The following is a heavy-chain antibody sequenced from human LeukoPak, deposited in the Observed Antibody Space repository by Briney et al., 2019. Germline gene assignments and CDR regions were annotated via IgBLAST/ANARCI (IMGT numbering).Heavy chain of an antibody. D-gene: IGHD4-11*01. Sequence: ASVKVSCKASGGTFSSYAISWVRQAPGQGLEWMGWMNPNSGNTGYAQKFQGRVTMTRNTSISTAYMELSSLRSEDTAVYYCARVGHSKLRVRTLYYYYGMDVWGQGTTVTVSS. V-gene: IGHV1-8*02. CDR2: MNPNSGNT. CDR1: GGTFSSYA. CDR3: ARVGHSKLRVRTLYYYYGMDV. J-gene: IGHJ6*02.